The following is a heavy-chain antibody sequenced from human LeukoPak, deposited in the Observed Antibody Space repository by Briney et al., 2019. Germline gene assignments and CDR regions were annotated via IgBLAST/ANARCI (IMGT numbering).Heavy chain of an antibody. D-gene: IGHD3-10*01. CDR1: GFTFSSYS. CDR2: ISSSSSYI. CDR3: ARDYYGSGSYRY. Sequence: GGSLRLSCAASGFTFSSYSMNWVRQAPEKGLEWVSSISSSSSYIYYADSVKGRFTISRDNAKNSLYLQMNSLRAEDTAVYYCARDYYGSGSYRYWGQGTLVTVSS. J-gene: IGHJ4*02. V-gene: IGHV3-21*01.